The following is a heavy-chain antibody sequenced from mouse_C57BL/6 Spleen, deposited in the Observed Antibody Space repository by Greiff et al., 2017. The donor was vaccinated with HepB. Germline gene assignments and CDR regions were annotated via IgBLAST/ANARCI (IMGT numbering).Heavy chain of an antibody. V-gene: IGHV1-64*01. J-gene: IGHJ3*01. CDR3: AREGAGGFAY. Sequence: QVHVKQPGAELVKPGASVKLSCKASGYTFTSYWMHWVTQRPGQGLEWIGMIHPNSGSTNYNEKFKSKATLTVDKSSSTAYMQLSSLTSEDSAVYYCAREGAGGFAYWGQGTLVTVSA. CDR1: GYTFTSYW. CDR2: IHPNSGST. D-gene: IGHD3-3*01.